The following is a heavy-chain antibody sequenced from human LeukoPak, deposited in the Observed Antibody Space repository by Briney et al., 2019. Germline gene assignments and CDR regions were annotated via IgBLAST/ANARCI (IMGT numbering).Heavy chain of an antibody. Sequence: SETLSLTCTLSGGSISTYSWTWIRQPAGKGLEWIGRIYASGTTNYNPSLKSRVTISVDKSNNQFSLKLTSVTAADTAVYYCARGLQAYPNAFDVWGQGTMVTVSS. CDR3: ARGLQAYPNAFDV. CDR1: GGSISTYS. D-gene: IGHD5-24*01. CDR2: IYASGTT. J-gene: IGHJ3*01. V-gene: IGHV4-4*07.